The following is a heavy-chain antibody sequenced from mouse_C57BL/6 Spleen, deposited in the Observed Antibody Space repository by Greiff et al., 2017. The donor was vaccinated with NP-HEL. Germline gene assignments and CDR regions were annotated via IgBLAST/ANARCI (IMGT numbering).Heavy chain of an antibody. CDR1: GYTFTSYT. V-gene: IGHV1-4*01. D-gene: IGHD2-5*01. J-gene: IGHJ1*03. CDR3: ARTGYSNYGQNWYFDV. CDR2: INPSSGYT. Sequence: VQLQQSGAELARPGASVKMSCKASGYTFTSYTMHWVKQRPGQGLEWIGYINPSSGYTKYNQKFKDKATLTADKSSSTAYMQLSSLTSEDSAVYYCARTGYSNYGQNWYFDVWGTGTTVTVSS.